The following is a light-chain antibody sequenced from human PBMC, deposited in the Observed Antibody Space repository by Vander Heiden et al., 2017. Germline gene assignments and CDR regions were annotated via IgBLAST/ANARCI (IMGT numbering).Light chain of an antibody. CDR1: HGISSY. V-gene: IGKV1D-8*03. Sequence: IWMTHSPLLHSASTRDRVTISCRMSHGISSYLASYQQKPGKAPELLVYAASTLQSGVPSRFSGSGSGTDFTLTISCLQSEDFATYYCQQYYSFPYTFGQGTKLEIK. CDR2: AAS. J-gene: IGKJ2*01. CDR3: QQYYSFPYT.